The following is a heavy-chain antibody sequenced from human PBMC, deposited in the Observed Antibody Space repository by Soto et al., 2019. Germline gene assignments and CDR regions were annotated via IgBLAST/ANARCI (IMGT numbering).Heavy chain of an antibody. CDR3: VGGDQLTPWSFAY. V-gene: IGHV3-53*01. CDR2: IYRGGSA. Sequence: EVQVVESGGGLIQPGGSLRLSCAVSGFTVSDNYINWVRQAPGKGLEWVSVIYRGGSAFYADSVKSRFTISRDNSKITQCLEMNNLRADDTAVYYCVGGDQLTPWSFAYWGQGTLVSV. D-gene: IGHD2-2*01. CDR1: GFTVSDNY. J-gene: IGHJ4*02.